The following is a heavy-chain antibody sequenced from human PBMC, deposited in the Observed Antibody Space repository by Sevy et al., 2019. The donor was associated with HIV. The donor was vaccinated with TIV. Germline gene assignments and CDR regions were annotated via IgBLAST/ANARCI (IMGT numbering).Heavy chain of an antibody. CDR3: AKEGHYYYDSSGYYGMDV. CDR1: GFTFNTFG. J-gene: IGHJ6*02. CDR2: IWYDGSNK. Sequence: GGSLRLSCAASGFTFNTFGMHWVRQAPGKGLEWVAGIWYDGSNKYYEESVKGRFTISRDNSKNTLFLQMNSLRADDTAVYYCAKEGHYYYDSSGYYGMDVWGQGTTVTVSS. V-gene: IGHV3-30*02. D-gene: IGHD3-22*01.